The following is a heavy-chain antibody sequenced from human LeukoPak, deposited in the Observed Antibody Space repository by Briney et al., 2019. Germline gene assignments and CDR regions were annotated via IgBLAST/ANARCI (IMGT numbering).Heavy chain of an antibody. V-gene: IGHV3-21*01. CDR1: GFTFSSYS. Sequence: GGSLRLSCAASGFTFSSYSMNWVRQVPGKGLEWVSSISSISYIYYADSVKGRFTISRDTAKNSLYLQMNSLRAEDTAVYYCARDQYGDYALDYWGQGTLVTVSS. D-gene: IGHD4-17*01. J-gene: IGHJ4*02. CDR3: ARDQYGDYALDY. CDR2: ISSISYI.